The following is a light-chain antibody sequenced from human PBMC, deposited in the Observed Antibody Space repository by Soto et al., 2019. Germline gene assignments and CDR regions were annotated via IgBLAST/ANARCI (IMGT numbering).Light chain of an antibody. J-gene: IGKJ4*01. CDR3: QQRYNWPPLT. CDR2: DAS. Sequence: IVLTHSPATLSFSPGEIATLSFRASQSVSSYLAWYQQKPGQAPRLLIYDASNRATGIPARFSGSGSGTDFTLTISSLEAEDFAVYYCQQRYNWPPLTFGGGTKVDIK. CDR1: QSVSSY. V-gene: IGKV3-11*01.